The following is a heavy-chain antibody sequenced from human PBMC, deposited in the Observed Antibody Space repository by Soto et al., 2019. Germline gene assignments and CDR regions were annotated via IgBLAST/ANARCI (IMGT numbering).Heavy chain of an antibody. D-gene: IGHD6-13*01. Sequence: PSETLSLTCTVSGGSISSYYWSWIRQPPGKGLEWIGYIYYSGSTNYNPSLKRRVTISVDTSKNQFSLKLSSVTAADTAVYYCASLYSSSWYAFDPWGQGTLVTVSS. CDR3: ASLYSSSWYAFDP. V-gene: IGHV4-59*01. CDR1: GGSISSYY. CDR2: IYYSGST. J-gene: IGHJ5*02.